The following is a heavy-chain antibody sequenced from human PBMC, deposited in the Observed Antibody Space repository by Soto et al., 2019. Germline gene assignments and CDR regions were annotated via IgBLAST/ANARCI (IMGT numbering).Heavy chain of an antibody. V-gene: IGHV1-3*01. D-gene: IGHD3-10*01. CDR3: ARFSGDGSGNNFDN. CDR2: INAGDGNT. CDR1: GYTFTNFA. Sequence: QVQLVQSGAAVKKPGASVKVSCKASGYTFTNFAIHWVRQAPGQSLEWMGRINAGDGNTRYPQNSQGRVTITRDTSASTAYLELSSLTSEDTAVYYCARFSGDGSGNNFDNWGQGTLVTVSS. J-gene: IGHJ4*02.